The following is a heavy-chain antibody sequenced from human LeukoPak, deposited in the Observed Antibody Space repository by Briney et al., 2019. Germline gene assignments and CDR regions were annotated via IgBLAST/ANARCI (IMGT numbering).Heavy chain of an antibody. CDR3: ATETNGRHYDY. D-gene: IGHD1-14*01. Sequence: PGGSLRLSCTASGLTFSTSGFNWVRQAPGKGLELVASIGPTGSDRYHADSIKSRFTTSRDNANNFLYLQMNSLRAEDTAVYYCATETNGRHYDYWGQGTLLTVSS. J-gene: IGHJ4*02. CDR1: GLTFSTSG. V-gene: IGHV3-21*06. CDR2: IGPTGSDR.